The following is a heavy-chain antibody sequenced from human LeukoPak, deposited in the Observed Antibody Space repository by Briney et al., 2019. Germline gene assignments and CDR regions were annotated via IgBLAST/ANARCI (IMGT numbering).Heavy chain of an antibody. CDR1: DYSITSSYY. CDR2: IYHSGST. J-gene: IGHJ6*03. CDR3: ARAIAARTNYYYYYYMDV. D-gene: IGHD6-6*01. Sequence: SETLSLTCVVSDYSITSSYYWGWIRQSPGKGLEWIATIYHSGSTYYNPSLKSRVNISVDTSKNQFSLKLSSVTAADSAVYYCARAIAARTNYYYYYYMDVWGKGTTVTVSS. V-gene: IGHV4-38-2*01.